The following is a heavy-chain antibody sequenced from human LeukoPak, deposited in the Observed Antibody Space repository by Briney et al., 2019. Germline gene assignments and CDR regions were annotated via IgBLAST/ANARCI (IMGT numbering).Heavy chain of an antibody. Sequence: GGSLRLSCAASGFTFSSNYMSWVRQAPGKGLEWVSVIYSDGSTYYADSVKGRFTISRDNSKNTLYLRMNSLRAEDTAVYYCARIQLWFGTYYFDYWGQGTLVTVSS. V-gene: IGHV3-53*01. D-gene: IGHD5-18*01. CDR3: ARIQLWFGTYYFDY. J-gene: IGHJ4*02. CDR2: IYSDGST. CDR1: GFTFSSNY.